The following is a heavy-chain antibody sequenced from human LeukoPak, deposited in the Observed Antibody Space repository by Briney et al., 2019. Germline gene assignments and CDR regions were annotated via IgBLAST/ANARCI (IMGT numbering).Heavy chain of an antibody. V-gene: IGHV4-59*01. CDR1: GGSISTYY. D-gene: IGHD4-11*01. CDR2: IYYSGST. CDR3: ARWRFGSNSFDY. Sequence: SETLSLTCTVSGGSISTYYWNWIRQPPGKGLEWIGYIYYSGSTNYNPSLKSRVTISVDTSKNQFSLKLSSVTAADTAVYYCARWRFGSNSFDYWGQGTLVTVSS. J-gene: IGHJ4*02.